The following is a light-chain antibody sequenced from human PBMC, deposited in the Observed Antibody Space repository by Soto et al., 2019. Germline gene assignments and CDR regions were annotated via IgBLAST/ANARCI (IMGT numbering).Light chain of an antibody. CDR3: QYYGQT. V-gene: IGKV3-20*01. J-gene: IGKJ1*01. CDR2: GAS. CDR1: QSVGNNY. Sequence: EIVLTQSPGTLSLSPGERATLSCRASQSVGNNYLAWYQQKPGQAPRLLIYGASIRATGIPGRFSGSGSVTDFTLTISRLEPEDFAVYYCQYYGQTFGQGTKVEIK.